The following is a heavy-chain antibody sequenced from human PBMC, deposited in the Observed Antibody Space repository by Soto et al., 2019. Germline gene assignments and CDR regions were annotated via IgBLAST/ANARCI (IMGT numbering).Heavy chain of an antibody. CDR1: GFTFSSYE. Sequence: GGSLRLSCVASGFTFSSYEMNWVRQAPGKGLEWISYIGGSGGTKYSADSVKGRFTISRDNAQNSLYLQMDRLRVEDTAVYYCARDRAGDVGQFLFPDGFETWGQGTMVT. CDR2: IGGSGGTK. V-gene: IGHV3-48*03. D-gene: IGHD3-10*01. J-gene: IGHJ3*02. CDR3: ARDRAGDVGQFLFPDGFET.